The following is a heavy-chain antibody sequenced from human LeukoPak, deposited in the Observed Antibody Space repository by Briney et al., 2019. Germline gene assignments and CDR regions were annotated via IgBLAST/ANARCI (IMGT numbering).Heavy chain of an antibody. J-gene: IGHJ4*02. CDR3: AATEQWLTDY. V-gene: IGHV1-18*04. Sequence: ASVKVSCKASGYTFTGYYMHWVRQAPGQGLEWMGWISAYNGNTNYAQKLQGRVTMTTDTSTSTAYMELRSLRSDDTAVYYCAATEQWLTDYWGQGTLVTVSS. D-gene: IGHD6-19*01. CDR2: ISAYNGNT. CDR1: GYTFTGYY.